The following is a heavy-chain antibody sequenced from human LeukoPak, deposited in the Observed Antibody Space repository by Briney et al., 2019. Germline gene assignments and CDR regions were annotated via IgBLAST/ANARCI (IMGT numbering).Heavy chain of an antibody. CDR2: INWNGGST. V-gene: IGHV3-20*04. CDR1: GFTFDDYG. Sequence: GGSLRLSCAASGFTFDDYGMSWVRQAPGKGLEWVSGINWNGGSTGYADSVKGRFTISRDNAKNSLYLQMNSLRAEDTALYYCAGGGMLLPPNYYYYMDVWGKGTTVTVSS. J-gene: IGHJ6*03. D-gene: IGHD2-8*01. CDR3: AGGGMLLPPNYYYYMDV.